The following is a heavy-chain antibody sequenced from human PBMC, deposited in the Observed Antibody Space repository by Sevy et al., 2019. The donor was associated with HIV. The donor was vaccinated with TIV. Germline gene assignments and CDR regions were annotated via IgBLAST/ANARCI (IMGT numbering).Heavy chain of an antibody. D-gene: IGHD3-22*01. CDR2: IKQDGSEK. Sequence: GESLKISCAASGFTFSSYWMSWVRQAPGKGLEWVANIKQDGSEKYYVVSVKGRFTISRDNAKNSLYLQMNSLRAEDTAVYYCARLSYYYDSSGYSHFDYWGQGTLVTVSS. CDR1: GFTFSSYW. V-gene: IGHV3-7*03. CDR3: ARLSYYYDSSGYSHFDY. J-gene: IGHJ4*02.